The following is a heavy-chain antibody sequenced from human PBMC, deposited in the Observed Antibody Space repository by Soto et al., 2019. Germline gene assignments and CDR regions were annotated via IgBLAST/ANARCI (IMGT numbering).Heavy chain of an antibody. V-gene: IGHV3-23*01. D-gene: IGHD1-26*01. CDR2: ISGSGGST. Sequence: EVQLLESGGGLVQPGGSLRLSCAASGFTFSSYAMSWVRQAPGKGLEWVSAISGSGGSTYYADSVKGRFTISRDNSKNPLHLQMNSLRAEDAAVYYCAKDRTIVGATRDDYWGQGTLVTVSS. J-gene: IGHJ4*02. CDR3: AKDRTIVGATRDDY. CDR1: GFTFSSYA.